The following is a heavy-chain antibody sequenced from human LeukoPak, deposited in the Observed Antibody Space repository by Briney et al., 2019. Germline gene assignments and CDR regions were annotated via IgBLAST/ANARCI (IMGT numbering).Heavy chain of an antibody. D-gene: IGHD3-22*01. Sequence: GASVKVSCKASGYTSTSYDINWVRQATGQGLEWMGWMNPNSGNTGYAQKFQGRVTMTRNTSISTAYMELSSLRSEDTAVYYCARHYYYDSSGYDAFDIWGQGTMVTVSS. CDR2: MNPNSGNT. CDR1: GYTSTSYD. J-gene: IGHJ3*02. CDR3: ARHYYYDSSGYDAFDI. V-gene: IGHV1-8*01.